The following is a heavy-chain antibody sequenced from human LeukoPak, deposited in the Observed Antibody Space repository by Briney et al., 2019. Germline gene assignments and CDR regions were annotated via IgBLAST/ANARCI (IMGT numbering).Heavy chain of an antibody. CDR3: ASIDIVVVVAAREETFDI. D-gene: IGHD2-15*01. CDR1: GYSFTSYW. Sequence: GESLKTSCKGSGYSFTSYWISWVRQMPGKGLEWMGRIDPSDSYTNYSPSFQGHVTISADKSISTAYLQWSSLKASDTAMYYCASIDIVVVVAAREETFDIWGQGTMVTVSS. J-gene: IGHJ3*02. CDR2: IDPSDSYT. V-gene: IGHV5-10-1*01.